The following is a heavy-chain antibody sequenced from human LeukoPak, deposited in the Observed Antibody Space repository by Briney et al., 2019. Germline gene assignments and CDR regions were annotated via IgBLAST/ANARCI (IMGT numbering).Heavy chain of an antibody. D-gene: IGHD3-22*01. J-gene: IGHJ3*02. CDR3: ARHLDYDSSGDAFDI. CDR1: GGSISSYY. Sequence: PSETLSLTCTVSGGSISSYYWSWIRQPPGKGLEWIGYIYYSGSTNYNPSLKSRVTISVDTSKNQFSLKLNSVTAADTAVYYCARHLDYDSSGDAFDIWGQGTMVTVSS. V-gene: IGHV4-59*08. CDR2: IYYSGST.